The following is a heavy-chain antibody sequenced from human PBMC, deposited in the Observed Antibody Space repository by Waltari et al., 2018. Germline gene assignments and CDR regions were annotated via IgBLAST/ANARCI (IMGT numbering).Heavy chain of an antibody. CDR3: VRETMSRGPPSGSFSI. V-gene: IGHV1-2*06. CDR1: GYIFSEYF. CDR2: TDPTSGGT. D-gene: IGHD1-26*01. J-gene: IGHJ3*02. Sequence: QVQLIQSGAEVKKPGASVKVPCKASGYIFSEYFIHWLRRARGERLEWLGRTDPTSGGTDFAQKLQGRVAMTTDMSITTVYMELRSLTSDDTAVYYCVRETMSRGPPSGSFSIWGQGTMVTVSA.